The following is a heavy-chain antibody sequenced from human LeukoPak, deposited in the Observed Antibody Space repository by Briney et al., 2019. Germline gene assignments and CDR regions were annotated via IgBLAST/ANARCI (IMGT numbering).Heavy chain of an antibody. CDR3: AREEETGAFDI. V-gene: IGHV4-61*02. D-gene: IGHD7-27*01. J-gene: IGHJ3*02. CDR1: GGSISSGSYY. CDR2: IYTSGST. Sequence: PSETLSLTCTVSGGSISSGSYYWSWIRRPAGKGLEWIGRIYTSGSTNYNPSLKSRVTMSVDTSKNQFSLKLSSVTAADTAVYYCAREEETGAFDIWGQGTMVTVSS.